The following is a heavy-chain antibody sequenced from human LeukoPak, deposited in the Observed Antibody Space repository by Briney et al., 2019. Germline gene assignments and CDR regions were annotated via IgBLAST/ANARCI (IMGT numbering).Heavy chain of an antibody. Sequence: NPSETLSLTCTVSGGSVSSGAYYWSCIREHQGQGLVGNVNNYYSGRSYFNPSIKSRVTTSVDTNNKQFSLRLSSMAAAATAVYYCASEVLDILTGYPQYYFDYWGQGKLVTVSS. D-gene: IGHD3-9*01. J-gene: IGHJ4*02. CDR3: ASEVLDILTGYPQYYFDY. CDR1: GGSVSSGAYY. CDR2: NYYSGRS. V-gene: IGHV4-31*03.